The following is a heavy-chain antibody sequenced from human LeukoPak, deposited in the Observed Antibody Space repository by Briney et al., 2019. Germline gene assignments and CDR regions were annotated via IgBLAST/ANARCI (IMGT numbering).Heavy chain of an antibody. CDR3: ARRHPSSYPFFDY. J-gene: IGHJ4*02. CDR1: GGSISSYY. CDR2: IYYSGST. V-gene: IGHV4-59*08. Sequence: PSETLSLTCTVSGGSISSYYWSWIRQPPGKGLEWIGYIYYSGSTNYNPSLKSRVTMSVDTSKSQFSLKLRSVTAADTAVYYCARRHPSSYPFFDYWGRGTLVTVSS. D-gene: IGHD6-6*01.